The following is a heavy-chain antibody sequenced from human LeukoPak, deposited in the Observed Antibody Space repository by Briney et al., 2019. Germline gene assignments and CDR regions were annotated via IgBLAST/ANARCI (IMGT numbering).Heavy chain of an antibody. CDR1: GFTVSRNY. J-gene: IGHJ4*02. CDR3: ARSPVLDRNDWSFAD. Sequence: GGSLRLSCAASGFTVSRNYMSWVRQAPGKGLEWVSVSYSGGATYYPDSVKGRFTVSRDNPKNTVYLQMNSLRAEDTAVYFCARSPVLDRNDWSFADWGQGTLVTVSS. CDR2: SYSGGAT. V-gene: IGHV3-53*01. D-gene: IGHD1-1*01.